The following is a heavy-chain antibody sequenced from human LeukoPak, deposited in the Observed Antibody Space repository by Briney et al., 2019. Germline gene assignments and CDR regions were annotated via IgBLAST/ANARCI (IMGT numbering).Heavy chain of an antibody. V-gene: IGHV3-7*05. Sequence: GGSLRLSCAASGFTFSSYWMSWVRQAPGKGLEWVANIKQDGSEKYYVDSVKGRFTISRDNAKNSLYLQMNSLRAEDTAAYYCARDYGSGFFPLEEGMDVWGQGTTVTVSS. CDR1: GFTFSSYW. CDR3: ARDYGSGFFPLEEGMDV. CDR2: IKQDGSEK. D-gene: IGHD3-10*01. J-gene: IGHJ6*02.